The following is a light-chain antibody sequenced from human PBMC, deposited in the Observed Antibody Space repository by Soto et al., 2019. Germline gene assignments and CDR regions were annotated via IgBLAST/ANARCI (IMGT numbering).Light chain of an antibody. CDR1: ASDVGGYNY. CDR2: GVS. J-gene: IGLJ3*02. Sequence: QSALTQPASVSGSPGQSITISCTGTASDVGGYNYVSWYQHHPGKAPKLMIYGVSDRPSGVSNRFSGSKSGNTASLTISGLQAEDEADYYCSSYSSITTLGVFGGGTKVTVL. CDR3: SSYSSITTLGV. V-gene: IGLV2-14*01.